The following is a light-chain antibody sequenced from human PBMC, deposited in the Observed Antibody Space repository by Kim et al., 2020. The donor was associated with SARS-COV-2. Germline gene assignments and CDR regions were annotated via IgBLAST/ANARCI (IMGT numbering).Light chain of an antibody. V-gene: IGKV1-5*03. J-gene: IGKJ1*01. CDR2: KAS. CDR3: QQYNSYPWT. CDR1: RSISSW. Sequence: AAVGDRVTITCRANRSISSWLAWYQQKPGKAPKVLIYKASSLESGVPSRFSGSWSGTEFTLTISSLQPDDFAAYYCQQYNSYPWTFGQGAKVDIK.